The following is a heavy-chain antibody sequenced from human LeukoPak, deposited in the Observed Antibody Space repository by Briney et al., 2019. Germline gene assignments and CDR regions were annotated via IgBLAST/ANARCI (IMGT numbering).Heavy chain of an antibody. V-gene: IGHV3-48*01. J-gene: IGHJ5*02. Sequence: GGSLRLSCAASGFTFSSYSMNWVRQAPGKGLEWVSYISSSSSTIYYADSVKGRFTISRDNAKNSLYLQMNSLRAEDTAVYYCASQIAARRGWFEPWGQGTLVNVSS. CDR1: GFTFSSYS. CDR3: ASQIAARRGWFEP. CDR2: ISSSSSTI. D-gene: IGHD6-6*01.